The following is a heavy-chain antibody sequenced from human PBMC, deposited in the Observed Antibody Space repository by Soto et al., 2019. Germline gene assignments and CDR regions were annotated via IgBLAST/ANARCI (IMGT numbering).Heavy chain of an antibody. J-gene: IGHJ3*01. CDR3: LREGRGSLHF. Sequence: PGGSLRLSCAASGFIFTNYAMNWVRQAPGKGLEWVSVIGVRGNRAYYADSVQGRFTISRDNSKNTLSLQMSSLTGDDTAIYYCLREGRGSLHFWGRGTMVTVSS. CDR1: GFIFTNYA. V-gene: IGHV3-23*01. D-gene: IGHD5-12*01. CDR2: IGVRGNRA.